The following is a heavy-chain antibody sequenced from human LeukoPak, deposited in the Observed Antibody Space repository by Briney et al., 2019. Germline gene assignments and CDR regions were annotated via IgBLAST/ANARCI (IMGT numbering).Heavy chain of an antibody. CDR3: ARSQWGGWGAFDI. Sequence: SETLSLTCTVSGGSISSYYWSWIRQPPGKGLEWIGYIYYSGSTNYNPSLKSRVTISVDTSKNQFSLKLTSVTTADTAVYYCARSQWGGWGAFDIWGQGTMVTVSS. J-gene: IGHJ3*02. CDR1: GGSISSYY. D-gene: IGHD3-16*01. V-gene: IGHV4-59*01. CDR2: IYYSGST.